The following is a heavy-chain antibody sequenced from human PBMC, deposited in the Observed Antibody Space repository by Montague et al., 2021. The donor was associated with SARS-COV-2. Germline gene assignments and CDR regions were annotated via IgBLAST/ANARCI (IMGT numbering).Heavy chain of an antibody. CDR2: IYHSGST. D-gene: IGHD6-19*01. V-gene: IGHV4-4*02. Sequence: SETLSLTCAVSGGSISSSNWCSWVRQPPGKGLEWIGEIYHSGSTSNNPSLKSRVTISVDKSKNQFSLKMSSVTAADTAVYYCASRWAVAGKVYFQHWGQGTLVTVSS. CDR1: GGSISSSNW. CDR3: ASRWAVAGKVYFQH. J-gene: IGHJ1*01.